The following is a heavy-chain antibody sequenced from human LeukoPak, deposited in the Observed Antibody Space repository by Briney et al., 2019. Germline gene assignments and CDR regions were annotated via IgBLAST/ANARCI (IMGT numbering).Heavy chain of an antibody. Sequence: GASVKASCKASDYIFTSYDISWVRQAPGQGPEWMGWINVYNGNTNYAQKFQGRVTMTTDTSTSTVYMELRSLRSDDTAVYYCARGGQQYDAFDIWGQGTMVTVSS. CDR3: ARGGQQYDAFDI. CDR1: DYIFTSYD. V-gene: IGHV1-18*01. D-gene: IGHD6-13*01. J-gene: IGHJ3*02. CDR2: INVYNGNT.